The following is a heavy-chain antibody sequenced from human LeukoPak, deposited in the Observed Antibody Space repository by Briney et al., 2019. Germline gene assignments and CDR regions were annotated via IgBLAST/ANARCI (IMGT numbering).Heavy chain of an antibody. J-gene: IGHJ4*02. CDR3: AREVITMVRGVDY. V-gene: IGHV4-39*07. CDR1: GDSISSSNSY. CDR2: IYYSGNT. Sequence: SETLSLTCTVSGDSISSSNSYWGWIRQPPGKGLEWIGSIYYSGNTYYNASLKSRVTISVDTSKNQFSLKLTSVTATDTAVYYCAREVITMVRGVDYWGQGILVTVSS. D-gene: IGHD3-10*01.